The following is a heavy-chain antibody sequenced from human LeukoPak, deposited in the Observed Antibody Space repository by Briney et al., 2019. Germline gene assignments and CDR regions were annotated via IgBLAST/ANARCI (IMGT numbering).Heavy chain of an antibody. D-gene: IGHD2/OR15-2a*01. CDR1: GGSISSYY. V-gene: IGHV4-59*01. CDR3: ATQREYSDAFDI. Sequence: PSETLSLTCTVSGGSISSYYWSWIRQPPGKGLEWIGYIYYSGSTNYNPSLKSRVTISVDTSKNQFSLKLSSVTAADTAVYYCATQREYSDAFDIWGQGTMVTVSS. CDR2: IYYSGST. J-gene: IGHJ3*02.